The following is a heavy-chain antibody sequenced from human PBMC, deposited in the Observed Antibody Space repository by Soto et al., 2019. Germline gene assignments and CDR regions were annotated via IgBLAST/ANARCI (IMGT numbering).Heavy chain of an antibody. Sequence: SETLSLTCAVYGGSFSVYYWSWIRQPPGKGLEWIGEINHSGSTNYNPSLKSRVTISVDTSKNQFSLKLSSVTAADTAVYYCARGTLSADYWGQGTLVTVSS. J-gene: IGHJ4*02. CDR3: ARGTLSADY. V-gene: IGHV4-34*01. CDR2: INHSGST. CDR1: GGSFSVYY.